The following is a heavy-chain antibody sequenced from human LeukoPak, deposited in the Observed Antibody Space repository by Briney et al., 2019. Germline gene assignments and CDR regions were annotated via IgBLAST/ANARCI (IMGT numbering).Heavy chain of an antibody. Sequence: PSETLSLTCAVYGGSFSGYYWSWIRQPPGKGLEWIGEINHSGSTNYNPSLKSRVTISVDTSKNQFSLKLSSVTAADTAVYYCARHVVRGAPKGGYYYYMDVWGKGTTVTISS. CDR1: GGSFSGYY. J-gene: IGHJ6*03. CDR3: ARHVVRGAPKGGYYYYMDV. D-gene: IGHD3-10*01. CDR2: INHSGST. V-gene: IGHV4-34*01.